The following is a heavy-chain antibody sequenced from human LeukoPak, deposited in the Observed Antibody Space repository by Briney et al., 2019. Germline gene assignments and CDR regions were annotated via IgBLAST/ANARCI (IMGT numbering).Heavy chain of an antibody. CDR1: GFTFSDYY. CDR3: ARVVVSAAIIPYFDP. V-gene: IGHV3-11*01. J-gene: IGHJ5*02. Sequence: GGSLRLSCAASGFTFSDYYMSWIRQAPGKGLEWVSYISSSGSTIYYADSVKGRFTISRDNAKNSLYLQMNSLRAEDTAVYYCARVVVSAAIIPYFDPWGQGTLVTVSS. D-gene: IGHD2-2*01. CDR2: ISSSGSTI.